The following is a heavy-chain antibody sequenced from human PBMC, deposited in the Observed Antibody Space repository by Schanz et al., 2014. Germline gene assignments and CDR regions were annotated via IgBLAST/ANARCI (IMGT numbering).Heavy chain of an antibody. CDR2: INPIGGST. V-gene: IGHV1-46*03. D-gene: IGHD3-10*01. CDR3: ARGSPENMIRGELDY. Sequence: QVHLVQSGAEVHKPGASLKISCKASGYTFTNFFLHWVRQAPGQGLEWMGIINPIGGSTTYAQKFRGAVTLTTDKSTDTAYQELTSLRSEDTAVYYCARGSPENMIRGELDYWGQGTLVTGSS. CDR1: GYTFTNFF. J-gene: IGHJ4*02.